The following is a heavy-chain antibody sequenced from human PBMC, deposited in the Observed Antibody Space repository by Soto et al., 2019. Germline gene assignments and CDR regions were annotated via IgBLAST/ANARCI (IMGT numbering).Heavy chain of an antibody. D-gene: IGHD3-9*01. CDR2: ISGSGGST. CDR3: AGNNYDILTGYDY. V-gene: IGHV3-23*01. CDR1: GFTFSSYA. J-gene: IGHJ4*02. Sequence: EVQLLESGGGLVQPGGSLRLSCAASGFTFSSYAMSWVRQAPGKGLEGVSAISGSGGSTYYADSVKGRFTISRDNSKNTLYLQMNSLRAEDTAVYYCAGNNYDILTGYDYWGQGTLVTVSS.